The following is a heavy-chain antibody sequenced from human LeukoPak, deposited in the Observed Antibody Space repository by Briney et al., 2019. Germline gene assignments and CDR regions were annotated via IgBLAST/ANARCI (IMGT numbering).Heavy chain of an antibody. CDR2: ISSSGSTI. J-gene: IGHJ4*02. CDR1: GFTFSDYY. CDR3: ARPYSSSWYPFDY. Sequence: GGSLRLSCAASGFTFSDYYMSWIRQAPGKGLEWVSYISSSGSTIYYADSVKGRFTLSRDNAKNSLYLQMNSLRAEDTAVYYCARPYSSSWYPFDYWGQGTLVTVSS. V-gene: IGHV3-11*01. D-gene: IGHD6-13*01.